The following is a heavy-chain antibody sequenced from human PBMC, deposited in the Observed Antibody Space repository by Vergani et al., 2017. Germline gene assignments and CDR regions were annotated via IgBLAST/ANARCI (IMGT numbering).Heavy chain of an antibody. CDR2: ISAYNGNT. CDR1: GYTFTSYG. J-gene: IGHJ6*03. V-gene: IGHV1-18*01. D-gene: IGHD1-26*01. Sequence: QVQLVQSGAEVKKPGASVKVSCKASGYTFTSYGISWVRQAPGQGLEWMGWISAYNGNTNYAQKLQGRVTMTTDTSTSTAYMELRSLRSDNTAVYYCARDMPKPLVGATIRLGYYYYYMDVWGKGTTVTVSS. CDR3: ARDMPKPLVGATIRLGYYYYYMDV.